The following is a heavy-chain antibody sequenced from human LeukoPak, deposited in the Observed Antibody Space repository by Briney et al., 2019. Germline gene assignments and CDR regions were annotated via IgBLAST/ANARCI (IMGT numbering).Heavy chain of an antibody. V-gene: IGHV3-23*01. J-gene: IGHJ3*02. CDR1: GFTFSSYA. CDR2: ISGSGGST. CDR3: AKGEYYYDSSGYYYERHAFDI. D-gene: IGHD3-22*01. Sequence: PGGXXRLSCAASGFTFSSYAMSWVRQAPGKGLEWVSAISGSGGSTYYADYVKGRFTISRDNSKNTLYLQMNRLRAEDTAVYYCAKGEYYYDSSGYYYERHAFDIWGQGTMVTVSS.